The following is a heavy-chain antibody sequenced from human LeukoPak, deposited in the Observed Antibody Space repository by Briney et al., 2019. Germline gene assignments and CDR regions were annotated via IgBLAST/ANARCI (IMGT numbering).Heavy chain of an antibody. CDR1: GGSISSSSYY. Sequence: SETLSLTCTVSGGSISSSSYYWGWIRQPPGKGLEWIGSIYYSGSTYYNPSLKSRVTISVDTSKNQFSLKLSSVTAADTAVYYCAREGRAPYYYDSSGPHWGFDYWGQGTLVTVSS. CDR2: IYYSGST. J-gene: IGHJ4*02. CDR3: AREGRAPYYYDSSGPHWGFDY. V-gene: IGHV4-39*07. D-gene: IGHD3-22*01.